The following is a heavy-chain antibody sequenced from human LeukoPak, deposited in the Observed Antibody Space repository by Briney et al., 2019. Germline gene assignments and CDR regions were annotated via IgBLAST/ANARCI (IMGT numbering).Heavy chain of an antibody. V-gene: IGHV1-18*01. Sequence: ASVKVSCKASGYTFTSYGISWVRQAPGQGLEWMGWISAYNGNTNYAQKLQGRVTMTTDTSTSTAYMELRSLGSDDTAVYYCARGGYSSSWDEYYYYYMDVWGKGTTVTVSS. D-gene: IGHD6-13*01. CDR1: GYTFTSYG. CDR3: ARGGYSSSWDEYYYYYMDV. J-gene: IGHJ6*03. CDR2: ISAYNGNT.